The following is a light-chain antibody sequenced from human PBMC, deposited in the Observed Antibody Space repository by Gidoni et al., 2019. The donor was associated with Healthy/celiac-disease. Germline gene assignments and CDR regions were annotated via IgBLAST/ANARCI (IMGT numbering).Light chain of an antibody. CDR2: EVS. Sequence: ISCTGTSSDVGGYNYVSWYQQHPGKAPKLMIYEVSNRPSGVSNRFSGSKSGNTTSLTISGLQAEDEADYYCSSYTSSSTWVFGGGTKLTVL. CDR3: SSYTSSSTWV. CDR1: SSDVGGYNY. J-gene: IGLJ3*02. V-gene: IGLV2-14*01.